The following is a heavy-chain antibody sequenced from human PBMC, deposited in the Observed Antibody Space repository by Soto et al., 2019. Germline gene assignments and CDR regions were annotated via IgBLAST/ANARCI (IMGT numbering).Heavy chain of an antibody. V-gene: IGHV2-5*02. CDR1: GFSLTTGGVG. Sequence: QITLKESGPTLVKSTQNLTLTCTFSGFSLTTGGVGVAWIRQPPRKALEWLAVIYLDDDKRYSPSLKSRLTITKDTSKNQVVLTMTNMDPLDTATYYCAHRLGIRNDYWGQGALVIVSS. CDR2: IYLDDDK. J-gene: IGHJ4*02. CDR3: AHRLGIRNDY. D-gene: IGHD1-26*01.